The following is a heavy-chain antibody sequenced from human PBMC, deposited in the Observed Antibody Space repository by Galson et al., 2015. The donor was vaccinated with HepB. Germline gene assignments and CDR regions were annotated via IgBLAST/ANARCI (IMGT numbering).Heavy chain of an antibody. CDR2: ISGSGGST. CDR1: GFSFSSYA. J-gene: IGHJ4*02. Sequence: SLRLSCAASGFSFSSYAMSWVRQAPGKGLEWVSGISGSGGSTYYADSVKGRFTISRDNSKNTLYLQINSLRAEDTAVYYCAKGATDPLLWFGNYYFDYWGQGTLVTVSS. D-gene: IGHD3-10*01. CDR3: AKGATDPLLWFGNYYFDY. V-gene: IGHV3-23*01.